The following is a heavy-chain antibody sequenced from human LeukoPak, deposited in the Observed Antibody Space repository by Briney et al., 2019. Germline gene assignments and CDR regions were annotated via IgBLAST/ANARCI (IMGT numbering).Heavy chain of an antibody. CDR3: ARDGYYGSGSYLY. D-gene: IGHD3-10*01. J-gene: IGHJ4*02. V-gene: IGHV3-66*01. Sequence: PGGSLRLSFAAPGFTVSSNYMARGRQAPGKGLERVSVIYSGGSTYYADSVKGRFTISRDNSKNTLYLQMNSLRAEDTAVYYCARDGYYGSGSYLYWGQGTLVTVSS. CDR1: GFTVSSNY. CDR2: IYSGGST.